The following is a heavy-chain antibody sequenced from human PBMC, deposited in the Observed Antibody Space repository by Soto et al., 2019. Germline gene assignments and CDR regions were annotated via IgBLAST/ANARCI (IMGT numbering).Heavy chain of an antibody. CDR2: ISGSGGST. Sequence: GGSLRLSCAASGFTFSSYAMSWVRQAPGKGLEWVSAISGSGGSTYYADSVKGRFTISRDNSKNTLYLQMNSLRAEDTAVYYCAKDNDILTGYYTPVYFDYWGQGTLVTVSS. D-gene: IGHD3-9*01. V-gene: IGHV3-23*01. CDR1: GFTFSSYA. J-gene: IGHJ4*02. CDR3: AKDNDILTGYYTPVYFDY.